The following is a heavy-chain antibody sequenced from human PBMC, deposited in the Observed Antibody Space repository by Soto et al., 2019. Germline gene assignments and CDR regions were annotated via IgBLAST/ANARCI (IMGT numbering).Heavy chain of an antibody. Sequence: QVQLVQSGAEVKKPGASVKVSCKASGYSFIDYDINWVRQATGQGLEGMGWMTPGSGNTGYAQKFQGGVTLTRDTSRGTAYMELSSLKSGDTAVYYCARNPYSSGLFDPWGQGTLVTVSS. CDR3: ARNPYSSGLFDP. J-gene: IGHJ5*02. V-gene: IGHV1-8*01. CDR1: GYSFIDYD. CDR2: MTPGSGNT. D-gene: IGHD6-19*01.